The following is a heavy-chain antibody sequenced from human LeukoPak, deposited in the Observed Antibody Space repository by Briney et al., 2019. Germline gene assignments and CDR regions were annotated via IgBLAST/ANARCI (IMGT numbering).Heavy chain of an antibody. CDR1: GFTFSSYG. CDR3: ARDDRQWLDIFGAFDI. V-gene: IGHV3-30*03. D-gene: IGHD6-19*01. Sequence: GRSLRLSCAASGFTFSSYGMHWVRQAPGKGLEWVAVISYDGSNKYYADSVKGRFTISRDNSKNTLYLQMNSLRAEDTAVYYCARDDRQWLDIFGAFDIWGQGTMVTVSS. CDR2: ISYDGSNK. J-gene: IGHJ3*02.